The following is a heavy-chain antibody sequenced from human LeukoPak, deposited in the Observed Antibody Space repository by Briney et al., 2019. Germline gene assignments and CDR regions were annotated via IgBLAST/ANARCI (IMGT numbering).Heavy chain of an antibody. CDR3: ARERVLLWFGELKQAFHDAFDI. J-gene: IGHJ3*02. CDR1: GDSVSSNSAA. Sequence: SQTLSLTCAISGDSVSSNSAAWNWIRQSPSRGLEWLGRTYYRSKWYNDYAVSVKSRITINPDTSKNQFSLQLDSVTPEDTAVYYCARERVLLWFGELKQAFHDAFDIWGQGTMVTVSS. CDR2: TYYRSKWYN. V-gene: IGHV6-1*01. D-gene: IGHD3-10*01.